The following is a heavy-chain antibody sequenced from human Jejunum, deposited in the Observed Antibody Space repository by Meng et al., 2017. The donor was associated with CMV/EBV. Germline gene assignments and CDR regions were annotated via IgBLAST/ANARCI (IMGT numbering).Heavy chain of an antibody. CDR2: ISNSGVST. CDR3: AKDSPGGVVISFDY. V-gene: IGHV3-23*04. J-gene: IGHJ4*02. Sequence: VVGSGGGPVRPGGPLGLSRSASGFTFTTYAMSWVRQAPGKGLEWVSAISNSGVSTYYADSVKGRFTISRDNSKNTLYLQMNSLRAEDTALYYCAKDSPGGVVISFDYWGQGTLVTVSS. D-gene: IGHD3-22*01. CDR1: GFTFTTYA.